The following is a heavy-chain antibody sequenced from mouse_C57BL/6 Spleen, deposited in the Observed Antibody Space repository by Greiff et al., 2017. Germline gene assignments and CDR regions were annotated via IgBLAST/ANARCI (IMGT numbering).Heavy chain of an antibody. J-gene: IGHJ4*01. D-gene: IGHD2-4*01. CDR1: GYTFPSYW. CDR2: IYPSDSET. V-gene: IGHV1-61*01. CDR3: ARSDYDVGAMDY. Sequence: VQLQQPGAELVRPGSSVQLSCKASGYTFPSYWLDWVKQRPGQGLELIGNIYPSDSETHYNQKFKDKATLTIDKSSRTAYMQLSSLTSEDSAVYYCARSDYDVGAMDYWGQGTSVTVSS.